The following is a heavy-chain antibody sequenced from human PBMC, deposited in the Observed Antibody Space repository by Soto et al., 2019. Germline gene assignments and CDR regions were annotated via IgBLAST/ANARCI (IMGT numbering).Heavy chain of an antibody. CDR2: LSSSNAYT. CDR3: ARGRSSSWYRDGLDV. V-gene: IGHV3-11*06. D-gene: IGHD6-13*01. Sequence: PRLSSAGPEFSFSANYLSWIHQAPANGLECVSYLSSSNAYTHYADSVKGRFTLSRDNAENLFYLQMNSLRAVDTAVYYCARGRSSSWYRDGLDVWRQGITVTVAT. CDR1: EFSFSANY. J-gene: IGHJ6*01.